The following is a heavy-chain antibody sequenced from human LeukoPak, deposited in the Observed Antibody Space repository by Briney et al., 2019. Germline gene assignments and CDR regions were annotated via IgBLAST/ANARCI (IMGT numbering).Heavy chain of an antibody. CDR2: ISGSGSYI. Sequence: GSLRLSCAASGFIFSSYAMNWVRQAPGKGLEWVSSISGSGSYIHYADSMKGRFTISRDNAKKSVYLHMSRLRAEDTAVYYCARGLGSGDYVANAFDFWGRGTTVSVS. D-gene: IGHD4-17*01. V-gene: IGHV3-21*01. CDR3: ARGLGSGDYVANAFDF. CDR1: GFIFSSYA. J-gene: IGHJ3*01.